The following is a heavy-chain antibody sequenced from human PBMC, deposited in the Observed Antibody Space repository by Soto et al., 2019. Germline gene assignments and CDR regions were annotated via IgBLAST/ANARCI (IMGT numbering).Heavy chain of an antibody. CDR1: GFTFSDHY. D-gene: IGHD4-17*01. J-gene: IGHJ4*02. CDR3: GRVARGGAPRKHSDY. Sequence: EVQLVESGGGLVQPGGSLRLSCAASGFTFSDHYMDWVRQAPGKGLEWVGRTRNKANSYSTEYAASVKGRFTISRDDSTNSPYLQKISRKTADAAVDYCGRVARGGAPRKHSDYWGQGTLVTVSS. CDR2: TRNKANSYST. V-gene: IGHV3-72*01.